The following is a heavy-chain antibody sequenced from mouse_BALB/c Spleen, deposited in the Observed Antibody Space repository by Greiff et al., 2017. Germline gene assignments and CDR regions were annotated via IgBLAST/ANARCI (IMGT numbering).Heavy chain of an antibody. CDR2: INPYNDGT. J-gene: IGHJ4*01. Sequence: VQLQQSGPELVKPGASVKMSCKASGYTFTSYVMHWVKQKPGQGLEWIGYINPYNDGTKYNEKFKGKATLASDKSSSTAYMELSSLTSEDSAVYYCARLYDGYLYAMDYWGQGTSVTVSS. V-gene: IGHV1-14*01. CDR3: ARLYDGYLYAMDY. CDR1: GYTFTSYV. D-gene: IGHD2-3*01.